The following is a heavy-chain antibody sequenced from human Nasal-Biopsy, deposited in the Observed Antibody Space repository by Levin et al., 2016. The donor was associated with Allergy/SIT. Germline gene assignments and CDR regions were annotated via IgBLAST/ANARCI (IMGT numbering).Heavy chain of an antibody. CDR2: ISSKGGDT. CDR1: GFTFITYA. D-gene: IGHD6-25*01. V-gene: IGHV3-64D*06. Sequence: GESLKISCSASGFTFITYAMHWVRQAPGKGLEYVSAISSKGGDTYYVDSVKGRFTISRDNSKNTLYLLMSSLRPEDTAVYYCVKAKRQVGLDGDFFDYWGQGSLVTVSS. J-gene: IGHJ4*02. CDR3: VKAKRQVGLDGDFFDY.